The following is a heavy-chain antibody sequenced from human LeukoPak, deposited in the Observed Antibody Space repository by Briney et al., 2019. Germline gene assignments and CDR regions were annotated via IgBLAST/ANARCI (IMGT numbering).Heavy chain of an antibody. CDR3: ARDLVGAIKGFDI. CDR2: TRNKADRYTT. J-gene: IGHJ3*02. D-gene: IGHD1-26*01. Sequence: PGGSLRLSCAASGFTFSDHYMDWVRQAPGKGLEWVGRTRNKADRYTTEYAASVKGRFTISRDDSKNSLYLQMNSLKTEDTAVYYCARDLVGAIKGFDIWGQGTMVTVSS. CDR1: GFTFSDHY. V-gene: IGHV3-72*01.